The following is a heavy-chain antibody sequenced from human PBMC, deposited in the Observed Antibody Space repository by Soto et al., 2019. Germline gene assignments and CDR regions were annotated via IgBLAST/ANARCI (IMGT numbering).Heavy chain of an antibody. D-gene: IGHD3-22*01. CDR2: IYYSGST. Sequence: SETLSLTCTVSGGSISSGGYYWSWIRQHPGKGLEWIGYIYYSGSTYYNPSLKSRVTISVDTSKNQFSLKLSSVTAADPAVYYCARDSYYYDSSGYYYGTYYYYGMDVWGQGTTVTVSS. CDR1: GGSISSGGYY. CDR3: ARDSYYYDSSGYYYGTYYYYGMDV. V-gene: IGHV4-31*03. J-gene: IGHJ6*02.